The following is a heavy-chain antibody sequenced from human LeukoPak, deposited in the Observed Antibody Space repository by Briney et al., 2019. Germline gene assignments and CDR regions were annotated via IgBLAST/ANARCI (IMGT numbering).Heavy chain of an antibody. D-gene: IGHD2-2*01. CDR2: IRNKANSYTT. CDR3: ARGGSPAKRSYWYFDL. V-gene: IGHV3-72*01. Sequence: GGSLRLSCAASGFTFSDHYMDWVRQAPGKGLEWVGRIRNKANSYTTEYAASVKGRFTVSRDNSKNLLYLQMNSLKTEDTAVYYCARGGSPAKRSYWYFDLWGRGTLVTVSS. CDR1: GFTFSDHY. J-gene: IGHJ2*01.